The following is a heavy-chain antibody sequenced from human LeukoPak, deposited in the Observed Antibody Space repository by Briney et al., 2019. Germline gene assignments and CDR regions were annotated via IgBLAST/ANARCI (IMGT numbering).Heavy chain of an antibody. CDR2: INPNSGGT. CDR1: GYTFTGYY. J-gene: IGHJ6*02. CDR3: ARDLDSLPAATDYYYYGMDV. D-gene: IGHD2-2*01. V-gene: IGHV1-2*02. Sequence: ASVKVSCKASGYTFTGYYMHWVRQAPGQGLEWMGWINPNSGGTNYAQKFQGRVTMTRDTSISTAYMELSRLRSDDTAVYYCARDLDSLPAATDYYYYGMDVWGQGTTVTVSS.